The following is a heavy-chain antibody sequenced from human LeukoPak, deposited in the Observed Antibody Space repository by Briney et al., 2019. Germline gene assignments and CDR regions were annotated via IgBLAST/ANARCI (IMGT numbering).Heavy chain of an antibody. V-gene: IGHV4-39*07. J-gene: IGHJ4*02. D-gene: IGHD2-2*01. CDR1: GGSISSSSYY. CDR3: ARDNSLVVVPAASYFDY. CDR2: IYYSGST. Sequence: PSETLSLTCTVSGGSISSSSYYWGWIRQPPGKGLEWIGSIYYSGSTYYNPSLKSRVTISVDTSKNQFSLKLSSVTAAGTAVYYCARDNSLVVVPAASYFDYWGQGTLVTVSS.